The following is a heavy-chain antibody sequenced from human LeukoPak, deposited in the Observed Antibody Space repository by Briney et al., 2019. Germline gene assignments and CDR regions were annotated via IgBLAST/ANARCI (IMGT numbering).Heavy chain of an antibody. CDR3: TRDTGLVVTGT. Sequence: PGGSLRLSCVASGFTVSSNYVSWVRQAPGKGLEWVSILYSGGNAYYADSVKGRFTISRDNSKNTLYLQMNSLRVEDTAVYYCTRDTGLVVTGTWGQGTLVTVSS. J-gene: IGHJ5*02. V-gene: IGHV3-53*01. D-gene: IGHD2-21*02. CDR1: GFTVSSNY. CDR2: LYSGGNA.